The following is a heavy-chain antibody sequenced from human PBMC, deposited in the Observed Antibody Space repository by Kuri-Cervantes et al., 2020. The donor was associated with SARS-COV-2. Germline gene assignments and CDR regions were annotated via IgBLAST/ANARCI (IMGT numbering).Heavy chain of an antibody. CDR1: GFTFSDYY. CDR2: ISGSGGST. J-gene: IGHJ5*02. CDR3: AKLPGPAVTNWFDP. V-gene: IGHV3-23*01. D-gene: IGHD6-13*01. Sequence: GESLKISCAASGFTFSDYYMSWIRQAPGKGLEWVSAISGSGGSTYYADSVKGRFTISRDNSKNTLYLQMNSLRAEDTAVYYCAKLPGPAVTNWFDPWGQGTLVTVSS.